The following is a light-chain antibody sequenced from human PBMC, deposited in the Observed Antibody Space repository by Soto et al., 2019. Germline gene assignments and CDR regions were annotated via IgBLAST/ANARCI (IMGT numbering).Light chain of an antibody. CDR1: QSVSSK. Sequence: IVMTQSPATLTVSPGERATLSCRASQSVSSKLAWYQQKPGQPPRLLIYDASNRATGIPDRFIGSGSGTEFTLTLTSLQSEDFAVYYCQRYSDWPPWTFGQGTKVEIK. J-gene: IGKJ1*01. CDR2: DAS. CDR3: QRYSDWPPWT. V-gene: IGKV3-15*01.